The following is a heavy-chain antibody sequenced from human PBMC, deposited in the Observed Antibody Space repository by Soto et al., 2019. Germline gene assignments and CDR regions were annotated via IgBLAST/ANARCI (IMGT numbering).Heavy chain of an antibody. Sequence: ASVKVSCKASGYTFSIYDINWVRQATGQGLEWMGWMNPNSGNTGYAQKFQGRVTMTRNTSISTAYMELSSLRSEDTAVYYCARAIRFWSGYYTDYYYYMDVWGKGTTVTVSS. D-gene: IGHD3-3*01. V-gene: IGHV1-8*01. J-gene: IGHJ6*03. CDR3: ARAIRFWSGYYTDYYYYMDV. CDR2: MNPNSGNT. CDR1: GYTFSIYD.